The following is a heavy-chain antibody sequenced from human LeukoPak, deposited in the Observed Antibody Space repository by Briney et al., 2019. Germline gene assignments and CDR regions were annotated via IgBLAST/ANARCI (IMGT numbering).Heavy chain of an antibody. CDR2: IKQDGSEK. D-gene: IGHD6-19*01. J-gene: IGHJ1*01. Sequence: PGGSLRLSCAASGFTFSSYWMSWVRQAPGKGLEWVAHIKQDGSEKYYVDSVKGRFTISRDNAKNSLYLQMNSLRAEDTAVYYCARDLAVAGSYFQHWGQGTLVTVSS. CDR3: ARDLAVAGSYFQH. CDR1: GFTFSSYW. V-gene: IGHV3-7*01.